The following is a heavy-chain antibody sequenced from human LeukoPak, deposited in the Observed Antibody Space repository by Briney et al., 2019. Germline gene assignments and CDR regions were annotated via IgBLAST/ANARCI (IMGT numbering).Heavy chain of an antibody. CDR1: GFTFSSYG. Sequence: GRSLRLSCAASGFTFSSYGMHWVRQAPGKGLEWVAVIWYDGSNKYYADSVKGRFTISRDNSKNTLYLQMNSLRAEDTAVYYCAKDRGQWFGESDCWGQGTLVTVSS. D-gene: IGHD3-10*01. V-gene: IGHV3-33*06. CDR3: AKDRGQWFGESDC. J-gene: IGHJ4*02. CDR2: IWYDGSNK.